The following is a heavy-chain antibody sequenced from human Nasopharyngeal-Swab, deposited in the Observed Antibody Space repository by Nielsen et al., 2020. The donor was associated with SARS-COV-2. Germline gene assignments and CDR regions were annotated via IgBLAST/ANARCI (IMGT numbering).Heavy chain of an antibody. J-gene: IGHJ4*02. V-gene: IGHV1-3*01. CDR3: GRDDFGSWSLEW. CDR2: INPTNGNT. D-gene: IGHD1-26*01. Sequence: ASVKVSCKTSGYSFTYYALHWVRQAPGQGPEWMGWINPTNGNTKYSQKFQGRVTITRDTSASTAYMELSSLRSEDTAVYYCGRDDFGSWSLEWWGQGTLVTVSS. CDR1: GYSFTYYA.